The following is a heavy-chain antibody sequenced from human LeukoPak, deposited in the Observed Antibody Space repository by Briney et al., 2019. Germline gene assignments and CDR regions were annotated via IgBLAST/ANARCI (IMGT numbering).Heavy chain of an antibody. CDR3: ARTLRYFDWLSRRPDYYYMDV. J-gene: IGHJ6*03. CDR2: MNPNSGNT. D-gene: IGHD3-9*01. CDR1: GYTFTSYD. V-gene: IGHV1-8*03. Sequence: GASVKVSCKASGYTFTSYDINWVRQATGQGLEWMGWMNPNSGNTGYAQKFQGRVTITRNTSISTAYMELSSLRSEDTAVYYCARTLRYFDWLSRRPDYYYMDVWGKGTTVTVSS.